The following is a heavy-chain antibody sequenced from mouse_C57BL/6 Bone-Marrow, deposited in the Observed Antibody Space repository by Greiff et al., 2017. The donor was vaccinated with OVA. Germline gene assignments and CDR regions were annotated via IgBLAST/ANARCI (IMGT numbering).Heavy chain of an antibody. CDR2: INPSSGYT. CDR1: GYTFTSYW. J-gene: IGHJ1*03. V-gene: IGHV1-7*01. CDR3: ARHYGSSHWYFDV. Sequence: VQRVESGAELAKPGASVKLSCKASGYTFTSYWMHWVKQRPGQGLEWIGYINPSSGYTKYNQKFKDKATLTADKSSSTAYMQLSSLTYEDSAVYYCARHYGSSHWYFDVWGTGTTVTVSS. D-gene: IGHD1-1*01.